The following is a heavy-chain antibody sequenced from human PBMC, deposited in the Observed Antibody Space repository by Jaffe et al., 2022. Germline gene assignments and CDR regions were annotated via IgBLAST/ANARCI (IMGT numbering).Heavy chain of an antibody. Sequence: QVQLVESGGGVVEPGRSPRLSCAASGFTFSSYGMHWVRQSPGKGLEWVAGLSQDGSNKNYADSVKGRFTISRDNSKNTLYLQLSSLRAEDTAVYYCAKQFGSRMVVVVAALFDSWGQGTLVTVSS. J-gene: IGHJ4*02. V-gene: IGHV3-30*18. D-gene: IGHD2-15*01. CDR1: GFTFSSYG. CDR2: LSQDGSNK. CDR3: AKQFGSRMVVVVAALFDS.